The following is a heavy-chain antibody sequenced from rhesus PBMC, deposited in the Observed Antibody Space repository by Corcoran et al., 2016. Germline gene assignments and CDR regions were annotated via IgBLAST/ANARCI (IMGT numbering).Heavy chain of an antibody. CDR3: AGSSGRKALDF. J-gene: IGHJ3*01. V-gene: IGHV4-147*01. D-gene: IGHD2-15*01. CDR2: IYGSSGCT. CDR1: GGPVRSNS. Sequence: QVQLQESGQGLVKPSETLSRPVAVSGGPVRSNSWSRIRSPPGKGREWMGRIYGSSGCTGYNPSLKRRVNISTDTSKNQVSLKLIAVTAADTAVYYWAGSSGRKALDFWGQGLRVTVSS.